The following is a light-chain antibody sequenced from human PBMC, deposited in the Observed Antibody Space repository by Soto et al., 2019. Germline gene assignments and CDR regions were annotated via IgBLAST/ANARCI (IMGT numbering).Light chain of an antibody. CDR2: DVS. CDR1: SSDVGGYNY. Sequence: QSALTQPASVSGSPGQSITISCNGTSSDVGGYNYVSWYQQHPDKAPKLVIYDVSNRPSELSNRFSGSKSGNTASLTISGLQPEDEADYYCSSYTSASTVVFGGGTKLTVL. V-gene: IGLV2-14*03. CDR3: SSYTSASTVV. J-gene: IGLJ2*01.